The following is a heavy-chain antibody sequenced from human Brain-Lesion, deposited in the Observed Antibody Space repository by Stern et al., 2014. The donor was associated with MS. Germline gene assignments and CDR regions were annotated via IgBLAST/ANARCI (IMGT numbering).Heavy chain of an antibody. D-gene: IGHD6-6*01. V-gene: IGHV3-21*01. Sequence: VQLVESGGGLVKPGGSLRLSCAASGFTFSNYWMNWVRQAPGKGLEWISCISSSGGNVYYADSVKDRFTISRDNTRNSLYLQMNSLKAEDTAVYYCAKDGAPRRSDSWGQGTLVTVSS. CDR1: GFTFSNYW. CDR3: AKDGAPRRSDS. J-gene: IGHJ4*02. CDR2: ISSSGGNV.